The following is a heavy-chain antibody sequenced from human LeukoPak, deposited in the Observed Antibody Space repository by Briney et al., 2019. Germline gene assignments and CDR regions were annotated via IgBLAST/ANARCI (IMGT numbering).Heavy chain of an antibody. J-gene: IGHJ4*02. V-gene: IGHV3-30*03. D-gene: IGHD6-13*01. Sequence: SGGSQRLSCAASGFTFSSYGMHWVRQAPGKGLEWVAVISYDGSNKYYADSEKGRFTISSDNSKNTLYLQMNSLRAEDTAVYYCARDRIAAAGPSFLFNYWGQGTLVTVSS. CDR3: ARDRIAAAGPSFLFNY. CDR2: ISYDGSNK. CDR1: GFTFSSYG.